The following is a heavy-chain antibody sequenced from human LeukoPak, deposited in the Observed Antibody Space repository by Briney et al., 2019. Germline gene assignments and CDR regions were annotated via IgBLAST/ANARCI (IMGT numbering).Heavy chain of an antibody. Sequence: PGGSLRLSCAASGFTVSSNYMSWVRQAPGKGLEWVSIIYSGGSTYYADSVKGRFTISRDNSKNTLYLQMNSLRAEDTAVYYCARDHVGEDSGAFDIWGHGTMVTVSS. CDR1: GFTVSSNY. V-gene: IGHV3-53*01. J-gene: IGHJ3*02. D-gene: IGHD3-10*01. CDR2: IYSGGST. CDR3: ARDHVGEDSGAFDI.